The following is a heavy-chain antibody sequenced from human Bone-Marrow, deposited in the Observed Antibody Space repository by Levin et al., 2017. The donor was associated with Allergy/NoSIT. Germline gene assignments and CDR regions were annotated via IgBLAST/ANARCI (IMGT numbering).Heavy chain of an antibody. V-gene: IGHV3-7*01. CDR3: ARDSGGGRFDY. D-gene: IGHD1-26*01. CDR2: INQDESEK. CDR1: GFTFSTNW. J-gene: IGHJ4*02. Sequence: GESLKISCAASGFTFSTNWMGWVRQAPGKGLEWVANINQDESEKYYVDSVEGRFTISRDNAQNSVFLQMNSLRAEDTAIYYCARDSGGGRFDYWGQGTLVTVSS.